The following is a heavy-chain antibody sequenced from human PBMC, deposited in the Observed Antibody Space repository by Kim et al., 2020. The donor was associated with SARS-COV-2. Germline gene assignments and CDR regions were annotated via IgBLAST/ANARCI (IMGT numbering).Heavy chain of an antibody. J-gene: IGHJ4*02. CDR2: ISSSSSYI. Sequence: GGSLRLSCAASGFTFSSYSMSWVRQAPGKGLEWVSSISSSSSYIYYADSVKGRFTISRDNAKNSLYLQMNSLRAEDTAVYYCAGRITLFGVDTHYWGQGTLVTVSS. CDR3: AGRITLFGVDTHY. CDR1: GFTFSSYS. V-gene: IGHV3-21*01. D-gene: IGHD3-3*01.